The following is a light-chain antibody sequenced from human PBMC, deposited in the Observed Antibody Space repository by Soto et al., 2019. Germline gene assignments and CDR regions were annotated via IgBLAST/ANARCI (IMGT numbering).Light chain of an antibody. Sequence: DIQMTQSPSTLSASVGDTVTITWRASQTMSGWLAWYQQKPGKAPKLLMFDVSNLESGVPSRFSGSGSGTEFTLTISSLHSDDFATYYCQQYDYSRTFGQGTKVDIK. CDR2: DVS. V-gene: IGKV1-5*01. CDR3: QQYDYSRT. J-gene: IGKJ1*01. CDR1: QTMSGW.